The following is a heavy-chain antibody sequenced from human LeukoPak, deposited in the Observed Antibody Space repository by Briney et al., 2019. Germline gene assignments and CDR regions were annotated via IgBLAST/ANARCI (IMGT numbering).Heavy chain of an antibody. CDR1: GFNVSTNY. J-gene: IGHJ6*02. D-gene: IGHD2-21*02. CDR2: IYRGGST. Sequence: GGSLRLSCAAPGFNVSTNYMSWVRQAPGKGLEWVSVIYRGGSTYYADSVKGRFTISRDNSKNTLYLQMNSLRAEDTAAYYCARFGDSNRYGMDVWGQGTTVTVSS. CDR3: ARFGDSNRYGMDV. V-gene: IGHV3-66*01.